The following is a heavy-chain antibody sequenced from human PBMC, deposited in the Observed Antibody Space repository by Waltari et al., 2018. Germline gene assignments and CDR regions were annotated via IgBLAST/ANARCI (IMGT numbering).Heavy chain of an antibody. Sequence: QVQLVQSGAEVKKPGASVKVSCKASGYTFTGYYMHWVRQAPGQGLEWMGWINPNRGGTNYAQKFQGRVTMTRDTSISTAYMELSRLRSDDTAVYYCARRRGGSYYYFDYWGQGTLVTVSS. J-gene: IGHJ4*02. V-gene: IGHV1-2*02. CDR2: INPNRGGT. D-gene: IGHD1-26*01. CDR3: ARRRGGSYYYFDY. CDR1: GYTFTGYY.